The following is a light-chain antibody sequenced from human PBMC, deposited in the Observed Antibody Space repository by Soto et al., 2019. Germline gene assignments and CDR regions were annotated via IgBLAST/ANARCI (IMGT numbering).Light chain of an antibody. CDR1: QGISSA. J-gene: IGKJ4*01. V-gene: IGKV1-13*02. CDR2: DAS. Sequence: AVQLTQSPPSLSASVGDRVTITCRASQGISSALAWYQQKPGKAPKLLIFDASKLESGVPSRFSGSGSGTDFTRTSSSLQPEDFATYYCQQFSTYLLTFGGGTKVEIK. CDR3: QQFSTYLLT.